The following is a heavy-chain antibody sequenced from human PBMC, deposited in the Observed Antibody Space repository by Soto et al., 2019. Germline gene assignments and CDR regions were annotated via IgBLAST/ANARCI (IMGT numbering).Heavy chain of an antibody. Sequence: PGGSLRHSCAASGLTFSSYAMRWVRQATGKGLEWVAVISYDGSNKYYADSVKGRFTISRDNSKNTLYLQMNSLRAEDTAVYYCARDLGYSNNPSFDYWGQGTLVTVSS. D-gene: IGHD4-4*01. J-gene: IGHJ4*02. V-gene: IGHV3-30-3*01. CDR1: GLTFSSYA. CDR2: ISYDGSNK. CDR3: ARDLGYSNNPSFDY.